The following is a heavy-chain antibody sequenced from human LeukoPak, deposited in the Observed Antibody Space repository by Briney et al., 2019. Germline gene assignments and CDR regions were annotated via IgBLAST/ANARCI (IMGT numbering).Heavy chain of an antibody. CDR2: IYYSGST. CDR3: ASGDGSGSYLVY. J-gene: IGHJ4*02. Sequence: PSETLSLTGTVSGGSISSSSYYWGWIRQPPGKGLEWIGSIYYSGSTYYNPSLKSRVTISVDTSKNQFSLKLSSVTATDTAVYYCASGDGSGSYLVYWGQGTLITVSS. D-gene: IGHD3-10*01. CDR1: GGSISSSSYY. V-gene: IGHV4-39*01.